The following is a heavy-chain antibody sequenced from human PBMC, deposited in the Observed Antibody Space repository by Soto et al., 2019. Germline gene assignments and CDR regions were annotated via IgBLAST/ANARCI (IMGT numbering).Heavy chain of an antibody. V-gene: IGHV1-18*01. J-gene: IGHJ6*02. CDR1: GYTFTSYS. CDR2: ISAYNGNT. Sequence: ASVKVSCKASGYTFTSYSISWMRQAPGQGLEWMGWISAYNGNTNYAQKLQGRVTMTTDTSTSTAYMELRSLRSDDTAVYYCARGKRAGRYYYGMDVWGQGTTVTVSS. CDR3: ARGKRAGRYYYGMDV.